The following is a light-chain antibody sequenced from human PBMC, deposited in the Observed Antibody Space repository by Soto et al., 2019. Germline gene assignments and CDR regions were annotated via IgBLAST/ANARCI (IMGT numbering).Light chain of an antibody. CDR1: QGISSY. V-gene: IGKV1-9*01. CDR2: AAS. Sequence: DIQLTQSPSFLSASVGDRVTITCRASQGISSYLAWYQQKPGKAPKLLIYAASTLQSGVPSRFSGSGSGTEFDLTISSLQPEAFATYYCQRLNSYTPTYTFGQGTKLEIK. CDR3: QRLNSYTPTYT. J-gene: IGKJ2*01.